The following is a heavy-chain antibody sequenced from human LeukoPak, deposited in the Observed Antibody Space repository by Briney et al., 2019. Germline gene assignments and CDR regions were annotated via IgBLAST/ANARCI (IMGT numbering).Heavy chain of an antibody. CDR1: GGSFSGYY. V-gene: IGHV4-34*01. J-gene: IGHJ6*02. D-gene: IGHD2-2*03. CDR2: INHSGST. CDR3: AKGRMDIEVVPAANPAYYYYYGMTS. Sequence: PSETLSLTCAVYGGSFSGYYWSWIRQPPGKGLEWIGEINHSGSTNYNPSLKSRVTISVDTSKNQFSLKLSSVTAADTAVYYCAKGRMDIEVVPAANPAYYYYYGMTSGAKGPRSPSP.